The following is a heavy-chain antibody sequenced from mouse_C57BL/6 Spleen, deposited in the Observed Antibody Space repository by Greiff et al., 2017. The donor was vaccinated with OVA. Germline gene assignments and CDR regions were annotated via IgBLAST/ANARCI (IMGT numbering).Heavy chain of an antibody. V-gene: IGHV1-15*01. D-gene: IGHD1-1*01. Sequence: VQLKESGAELVRPGASVTLSCKASGYTFTDYEMHWVKQTPVHGLEWIGAIDPETGGTAYNQKFKGKAILTADKSSSTAYMELRSLTSEDSAIYYCTREFITTVEGYFDYWGQGTTLTVSS. CDR3: TREFITTVEGYFDY. J-gene: IGHJ2*01. CDR1: GYTFTDYE. CDR2: IDPETGGT.